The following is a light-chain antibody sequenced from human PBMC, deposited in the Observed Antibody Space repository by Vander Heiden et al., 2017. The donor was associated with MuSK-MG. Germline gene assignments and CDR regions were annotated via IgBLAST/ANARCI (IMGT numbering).Light chain of an antibody. CDR2: DVS. CDR3: SSYTSSSISYVV. J-gene: IGLJ2*01. Sequence: QSALTQPASVSGSPGQSITISCTGTSSDVGGYNYVSWYQQHPGKAPKLMIYDVSNRPSGVSNRFSGSKSGNTASLTISGLQAEDEADYYCSSYTSSSISYVVFGGGTKLTVL. V-gene: IGLV2-14*01. CDR1: SSDVGGYNY.